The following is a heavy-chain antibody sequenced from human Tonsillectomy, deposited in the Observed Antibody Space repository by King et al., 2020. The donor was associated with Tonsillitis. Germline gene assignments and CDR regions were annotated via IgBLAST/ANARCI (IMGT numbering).Heavy chain of an antibody. CDR3: ARDDHYGDYEFDS. D-gene: IGHD4-17*01. Sequence: VQLVESGGGLVKPGGSLRLSCAASGFTFSGSSMNWVRQAPGKGLEWVSYISNDRTHIYYAESEKGRFTISRDNAKNSLYLQMNSLRAEDTAVYYCARDDHYGDYEFDSWGQGTLVTVSS. CDR1: GFTFSGSS. CDR2: ISNDRTHI. J-gene: IGHJ4*02. V-gene: IGHV3-21*01.